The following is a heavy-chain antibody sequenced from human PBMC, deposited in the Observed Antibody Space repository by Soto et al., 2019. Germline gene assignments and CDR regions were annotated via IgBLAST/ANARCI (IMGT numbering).Heavy chain of an antibody. V-gene: IGHV1-18*01. J-gene: IGHJ4*02. CDR2: ISAYNGNT. CDR3: ARNSRSRYDFWSGYYGY. D-gene: IGHD3-3*01. CDR1: GYTFTSYG. Sequence: QVQLVQSGAEVKKPGASVKVSCKASGYTFTSYGISWVRQAPGQGLEWMGWISAYNGNTNYAQKLQGRVTITTDTVTSRAYMELSSMGSDDTAVYYCARNSRSRYDFWSGYYGYWGQGTLVTVSS.